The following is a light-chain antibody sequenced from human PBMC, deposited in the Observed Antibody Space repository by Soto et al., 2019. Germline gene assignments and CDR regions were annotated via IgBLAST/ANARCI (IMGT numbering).Light chain of an antibody. J-gene: IGLJ1*01. Sequence: QSVLTQPASVSRSPEESITVSCFGSISAIGSHNYVSWYRQYPGEAPRLLIYEVHYRPSGVSSRFSGSKSGNTASLTISGLQAADEADYYGASYLTTSPLEVFGTGTKVTVL. CDR3: ASYLTTSPLEV. V-gene: IGLV2-14*01. CDR1: ISAIGSHNY. CDR2: EVH.